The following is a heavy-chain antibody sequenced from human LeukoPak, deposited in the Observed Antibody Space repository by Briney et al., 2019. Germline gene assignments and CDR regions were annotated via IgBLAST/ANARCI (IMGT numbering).Heavy chain of an antibody. CDR3: ARKRYSGYDGYYMDV. D-gene: IGHD5-12*01. V-gene: IGHV1-18*01. CDR2: NSAYNGNT. CDR1: GYTFTSYG. J-gene: IGHJ6*03. Sequence: ASVKVSCKASGYTFTSYGISWVRQAPGQGLEWMGWNSAYNGNTNYAQKLQGRVTMTTDTSTSTAYMELRSLRSDDTAVYYCARKRYSGYDGYYMDVWGKGTTVTVSS.